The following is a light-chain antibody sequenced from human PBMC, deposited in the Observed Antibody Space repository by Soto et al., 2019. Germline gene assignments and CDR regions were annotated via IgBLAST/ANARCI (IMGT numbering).Light chain of an antibody. V-gene: IGKV1-27*01. CDR2: AAS. CDR3: QKYSSVPV. CDR1: QDIRNF. Sequence: DIQMTQSPTSLSASVGDRVTITCRASQDIRNFVAWYQQKPGKAPKLLIYAASTLQSGVPSRVSGSGSGTDFTRTINSLQPEDVATYSCQKYSSVPVFGPGTKVEIK. J-gene: IGKJ3*01.